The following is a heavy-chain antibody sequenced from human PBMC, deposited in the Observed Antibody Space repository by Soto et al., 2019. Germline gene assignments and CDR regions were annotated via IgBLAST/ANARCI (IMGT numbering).Heavy chain of an antibody. CDR2: INAGNGDT. D-gene: IGHD6-19*01. J-gene: IGHJ4*02. CDR1: GNSFTTYT. V-gene: IGHV1-3*01. CDR3: AKGSLGVADGLGDVDY. Sequence: QVHLVQSGAEVKKPGASVQVSCKASGNSFTTYTVHWVRQAPGHRLGWMGWINAGNGDTKYSQNFQARVTITRETSASTAYMELRSLRSEDTAVYYCAKGSLGVADGLGDVDYGGQGTLVTVSS.